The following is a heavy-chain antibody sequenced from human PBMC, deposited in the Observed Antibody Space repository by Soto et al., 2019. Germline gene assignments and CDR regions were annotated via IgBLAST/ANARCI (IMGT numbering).Heavy chain of an antibody. J-gene: IGHJ5*02. CDR2: INPNTGGT. D-gene: IGHD3-3*01. Sequence: ASVKVSCKASGYTFTGYYIHWVRQAPGQGLECMGWINPNTGGTKYAQKFQGRVAMTRDTSISTAYMELSWLTSDDTAVYYCARDVLRFLEWSPGGSWFDPWGQGTLVTVSS. V-gene: IGHV1-2*02. CDR3: ARDVLRFLEWSPGGSWFDP. CDR1: GYTFTGYY.